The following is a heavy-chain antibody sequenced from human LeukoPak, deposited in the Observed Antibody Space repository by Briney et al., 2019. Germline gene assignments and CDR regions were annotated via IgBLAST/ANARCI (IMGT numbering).Heavy chain of an antibody. CDR2: ISSSSSYI. J-gene: IGHJ4*02. CDR3: ARDRDGYRYYFDY. V-gene: IGHV3-21*01. CDR1: GFTFSSYA. D-gene: IGHD5-24*01. Sequence: GGSLRLSCAASGFTFSSYAMHWVRQAPGKGLEWVSSISSSSSYIYYADSVKGRFTISRDNAKNSLYLQMNSLRAEDTAVYYCARDRDGYRYYFDYWGQGTLVTVSS.